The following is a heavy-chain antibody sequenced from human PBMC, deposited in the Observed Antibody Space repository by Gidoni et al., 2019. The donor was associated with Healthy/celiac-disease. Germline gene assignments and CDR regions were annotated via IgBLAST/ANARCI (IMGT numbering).Heavy chain of an antibody. CDR2: ISYDGSNK. CDR3: AREVYYYGSGSYADAFDI. CDR1: GFTFSSYA. Sequence: QVQLVESGGGVVQPGRSLRLSCAASGFTFSSYAMHWVRQAPGKGLEWVAVISYDGSNKYYADSVKGRFTISRDNSKNTLYLQMNSLRAEDTAVYYCAREVYYYGSGSYADAFDIWGQGTMVTVSS. V-gene: IGHV3-30-3*01. D-gene: IGHD3-10*01. J-gene: IGHJ3*02.